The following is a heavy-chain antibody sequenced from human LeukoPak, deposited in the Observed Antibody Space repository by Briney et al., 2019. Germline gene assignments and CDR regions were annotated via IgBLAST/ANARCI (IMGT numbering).Heavy chain of an antibody. Sequence: GGSLRLSCAASGFTFSSHGMHWVGQAPGKGLEWVSLITGGSPSTYYADSVEGRFTISRDNSKNTLYLHMNSLRAEDTAVYYCAKDRYYDILTGYYDAASDIWGQGTMVTVSS. D-gene: IGHD3-9*01. V-gene: IGHV3-NL1*01. CDR3: AKDRYYDILTGYYDAASDI. J-gene: IGHJ3*02. CDR1: GFTFSSHG. CDR2: ITGGSPST.